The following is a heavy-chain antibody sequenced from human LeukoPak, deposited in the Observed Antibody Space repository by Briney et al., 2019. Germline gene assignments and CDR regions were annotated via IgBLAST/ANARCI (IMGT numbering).Heavy chain of an antibody. J-gene: IGHJ4*02. CDR1: GFTVSSNY. CDR2: IYSGGST. D-gene: IGHD1-1*01. V-gene: IGHV3-66*01. CDR3: ARDGSFPAGFDY. Sequence: SGGSLRLSCAASGFTVSSNYMSWVRQAPGKGLEWVSVIYSGGSTYYADSVKGRFTISRDNPKNTLYLQMNSLRAEDTAVYYCARDGSFPAGFDYWGQGTLVTVSS.